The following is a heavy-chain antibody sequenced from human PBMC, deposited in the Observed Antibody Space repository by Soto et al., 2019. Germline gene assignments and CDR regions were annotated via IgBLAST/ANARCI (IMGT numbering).Heavy chain of an antibody. J-gene: IGHJ4*02. CDR2: IYPGDSDT. V-gene: IGHV5-51*01. D-gene: IGHD6-19*01. Sequence: PGESLKISCNGSGYSFTIYCIGWVPQMPGKGLERMGIIYPGDSDTRYSPSFQGQVTISADKSITTTYLQWSSLKASDTAIYYCARLFDTSGWYDYWGQGTLVTVSS. CDR3: ARLFDTSGWYDY. CDR1: GYSFTIYC.